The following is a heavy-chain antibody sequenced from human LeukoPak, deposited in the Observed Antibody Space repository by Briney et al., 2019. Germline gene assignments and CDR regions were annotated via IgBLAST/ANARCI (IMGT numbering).Heavy chain of an antibody. J-gene: IGHJ6*03. D-gene: IGHD2-15*01. CDR1: GGSISSSSYY. Sequence: PSETLSLTCTVSGGSISSSSYYWGWIRQPPGKGLEWIGSIYYSGSTYYNPSLKSRVTISVDTSKNQFSLKLSSVTAADTAVYYCARGFGYCSGGSCYLYYYYYYMDVWGKGTTVTISS. V-gene: IGHV4-39*01. CDR3: ARGFGYCSGGSCYLYYYYYYMDV. CDR2: IYYSGST.